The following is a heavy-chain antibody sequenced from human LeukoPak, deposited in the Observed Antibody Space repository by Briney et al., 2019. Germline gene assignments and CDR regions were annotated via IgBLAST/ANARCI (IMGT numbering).Heavy chain of an antibody. V-gene: IGHV4-38-2*02. CDR1: GYSISSGYY. J-gene: IGHJ3*02. CDR3: ARRVAFDI. Sequence: SETLSLTCTVSGYSISSGYYWGWIRQPPGKWLEWIGSIYHSGSTYYNPSLKSRVTISVDTSKNQFSLRLSSVTAADTAVYYCARRVAFDIWGQGTMVTVSS. CDR2: IYHSGST.